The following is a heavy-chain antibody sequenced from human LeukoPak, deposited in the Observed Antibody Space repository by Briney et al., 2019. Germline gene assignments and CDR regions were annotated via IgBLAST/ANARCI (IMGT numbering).Heavy chain of an antibody. CDR3: ASSGYYAYYYYGMDA. V-gene: IGHV3-48*03. CDR2: ISSSGSTI. J-gene: IGHJ6*02. CDR1: GFTFSSYE. Sequence: GGSLRLSCAASGFTFSSYEMNWVRQAPGKGLEWVSYISSSGSTIHYADSVKGRFTISRDNAKNSLYLQMNSLRAEDTAVYYCASSGYYAYYYYGMDAWGQGTTVTVSS. D-gene: IGHD3-22*01.